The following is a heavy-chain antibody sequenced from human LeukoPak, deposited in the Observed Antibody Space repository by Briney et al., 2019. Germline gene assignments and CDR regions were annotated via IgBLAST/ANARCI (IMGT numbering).Heavy chain of an antibody. CDR3: ARDLRGYQDY. CDR2: IKQDGSEK. CDR1: GFTFSDYW. V-gene: IGHV3-7*01. D-gene: IGHD2-2*01. Sequence: GGSLRLSCAASGFTFSDYWMGWVRQAPGRGLEWVANIKQDGSEKYYGESVRGRITISRDNAKNSVYLQMNSLRAEDTAVYYCARDLRGYQDYWGQGTLVTVSS. J-gene: IGHJ4*02.